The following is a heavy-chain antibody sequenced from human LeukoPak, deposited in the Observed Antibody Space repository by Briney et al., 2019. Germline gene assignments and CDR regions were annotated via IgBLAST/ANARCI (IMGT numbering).Heavy chain of an antibody. Sequence: SQTLSLTCTVSGGSISSGSYYWSWIRQPAGTGLEYIGRIYTSGSTNYNPSLESRVTISVDTSKNQFSLKLSSVTAADTAVYFCARDAPRSSCYLDYWGQGTLVTVSS. J-gene: IGHJ4*02. D-gene: IGHD6-13*01. CDR3: ARDAPRSSCYLDY. CDR2: IYTSGST. CDR1: GGSISSGSYY. V-gene: IGHV4-61*02.